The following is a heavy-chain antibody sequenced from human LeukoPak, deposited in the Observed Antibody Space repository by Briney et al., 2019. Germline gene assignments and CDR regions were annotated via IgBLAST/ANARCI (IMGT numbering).Heavy chain of an antibody. D-gene: IGHD6-13*01. Sequence: GSLRLSCAASGFTFSSYWMSWVRQAPGKGLEWVANIKQDGSEKYYVDSVKGRFTISRDNAKYSLYLQMNSLRAEDTAVYYCARGLDSCSWSYWHYFDYWGQGTLVTVSS. CDR2: IKQDGSEK. CDR1: GFTFSSYW. CDR3: ARGLDSCSWSYWHYFDY. J-gene: IGHJ4*02. V-gene: IGHV3-7*01.